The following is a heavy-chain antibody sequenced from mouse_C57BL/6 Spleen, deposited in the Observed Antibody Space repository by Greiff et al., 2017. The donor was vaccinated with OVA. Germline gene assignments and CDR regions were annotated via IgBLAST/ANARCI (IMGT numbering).Heavy chain of an antibody. D-gene: IGHD1-1*01. J-gene: IGHJ1*03. V-gene: IGHV3-6*01. CDR2: ISYDGSN. CDR3: ARGITTVPYFDV. CDR1: GYSITSGYY. Sequence: EVKLQESGPGLVKPSQSLSLTCSVTGYSITSGYYWNWIRQFPGNKLEWMGYISYDGSNNYNPSLKNRISITRDTSKNQFFLKLNSVTTEDTATYYCARGITTVPYFDVWGTGTTVTVSS.